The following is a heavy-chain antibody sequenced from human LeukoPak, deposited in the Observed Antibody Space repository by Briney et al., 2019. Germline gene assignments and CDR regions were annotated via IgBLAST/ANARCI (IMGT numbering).Heavy chain of an antibody. J-gene: IGHJ4*02. V-gene: IGHV3-13*01. CDR1: GFTFSSYD. CDR3: ARALFRGTTYYFDY. D-gene: IGHD1-7*01. Sequence: PGGSLRLSCAASGFTFSSYDMHCVRQATGKGLEWVSAIGTAGDTYYPGSVKSRFTISRENAKNSLYLQMNSLRAGDTAVYYCARALFRGTTYYFDYWGQGTLVTVSS. CDR2: IGTAGDT.